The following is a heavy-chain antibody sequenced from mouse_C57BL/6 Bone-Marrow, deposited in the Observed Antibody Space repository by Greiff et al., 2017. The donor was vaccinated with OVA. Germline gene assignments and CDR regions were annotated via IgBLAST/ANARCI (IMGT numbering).Heavy chain of an antibody. Sequence: VQLVESGAELARPGASVKLSCKASGYTFTSYGISWVKQRTGQGLEWIGEIYPRRGNTYYNEKFKGKATLTADKSSSTAYMELRSLTSEDSAVYVCAREVITTVVAPFDYWGQGTTLTVSS. J-gene: IGHJ2*01. D-gene: IGHD1-1*01. V-gene: IGHV1-81*01. CDR2: IYPRRGNT. CDR3: AREVITTVVAPFDY. CDR1: GYTFTSYG.